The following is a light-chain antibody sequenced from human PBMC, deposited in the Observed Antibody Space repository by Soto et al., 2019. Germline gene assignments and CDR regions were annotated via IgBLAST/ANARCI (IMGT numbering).Light chain of an antibody. CDR3: QQLNTYT. CDR2: GAS. CDR1: QSVSSN. V-gene: IGKV3-15*01. J-gene: IGKJ3*01. Sequence: EIVMTQSPATLSVSPGERATLSCRASQSVSSNLAWYQQKPGQAPRLLIYGASTRATGIPARFSGSGSGTEFTLTISSLQSEDFAVYYCQQLNTYTFGPGTTVEIK.